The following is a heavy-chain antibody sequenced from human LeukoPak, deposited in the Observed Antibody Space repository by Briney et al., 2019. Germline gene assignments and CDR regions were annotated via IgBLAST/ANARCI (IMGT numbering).Heavy chain of an antibody. CDR1: GYTFTSYY. D-gene: IGHD3-22*01. J-gene: IGHJ4*02. Sequence: ASVKVSCKASGYTFTSYYMHWVRQAPGQGLEWMGIINPSGGSTSYAQKFQGRVTMTEDTSTDTAYMELSSLRSEDTAVYYCATVGRPDYYDSSGYPLYYFDYWGQGTLVTVSS. CDR3: ATVGRPDYYDSSGYPLYYFDY. CDR2: INPSGGST. V-gene: IGHV1-46*01.